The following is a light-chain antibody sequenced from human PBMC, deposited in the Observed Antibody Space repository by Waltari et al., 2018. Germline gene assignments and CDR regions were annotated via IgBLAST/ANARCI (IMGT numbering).Light chain of an antibody. CDR1: QSV. CDR3: QQPGRSPT. J-gene: IGKJ1*01. V-gene: IGKV3-20*01. Sequence: EIVLTQSPATLSLSPGERVTLSCRASQSVAWYQQKPGQAPRLLVYGASTRATGIPDMFSGTGFGTDFTLTISSLEPEDFAIYYCQQPGRSPTFGQGTKVEIK. CDR2: GAS.